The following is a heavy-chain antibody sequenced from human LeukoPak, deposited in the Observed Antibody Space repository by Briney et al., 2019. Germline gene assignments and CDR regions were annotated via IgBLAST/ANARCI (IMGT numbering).Heavy chain of an antibody. Sequence: PSETLSLTCTVSGGSISSYYWSWIRQPPGKGLEWIGYIYYSGSTNYNPSLKSRVTISVDTSKNQFSLKLSSVTAADTAVYYCARWDPWTGRGYSYGPDAFDIWGQGTMVTVSS. CDR3: ARWDPWTGRGYSYGPDAFDI. V-gene: IGHV4-59*08. CDR2: IYYSGST. CDR1: GGSISSYY. D-gene: IGHD5-18*01. J-gene: IGHJ3*02.